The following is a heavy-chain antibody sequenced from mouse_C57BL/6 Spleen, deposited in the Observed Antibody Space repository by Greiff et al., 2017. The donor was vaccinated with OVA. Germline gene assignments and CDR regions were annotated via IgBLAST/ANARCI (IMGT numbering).Heavy chain of an antibody. CDR3: ARHYSNYVFAY. V-gene: IGHV5-9*01. CDR2: ISGGGGNT. CDR1: GFTFSSYT. Sequence: EVHLVESGGGLVKPGGSLKLSCAASGFTFSSYTMSWVRQTPEKRLEWVATISGGGGNTYYPDSVKGRFTISRDNAKNTLYLQMSSLRSEDTALYYCARHYSNYVFAYWGQGTLVTVSA. D-gene: IGHD2-5*01. J-gene: IGHJ3*01.